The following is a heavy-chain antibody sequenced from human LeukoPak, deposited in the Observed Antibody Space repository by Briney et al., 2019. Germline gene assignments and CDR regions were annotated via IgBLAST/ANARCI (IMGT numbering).Heavy chain of an antibody. J-gene: IGHJ4*02. Sequence: SETLSLTCAVYGGSFSGYYWSWIRQPPGKGLEWIGEINHSGSTNYNPSLKSRVTISVDTSKNQFSLKLSSVTAADTAVYYCARGGYGYGYFDYWGQGTLVTVSS. D-gene: IGHD5-18*01. CDR3: ARGGYGYGYFDY. CDR1: GGSFSGYY. V-gene: IGHV4-34*01. CDR2: INHSGST.